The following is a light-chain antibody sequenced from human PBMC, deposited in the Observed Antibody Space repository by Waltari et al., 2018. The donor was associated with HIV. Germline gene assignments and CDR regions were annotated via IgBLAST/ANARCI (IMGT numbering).Light chain of an antibody. Sequence: DIQMTQSPSSLSATIGARVNITCRASQSVKTYLNWYQQKQGQAPKILIYTATTLHTGVPSRFSGSGSGTDFTLTITNLQPDDFAIYFCQQSYSSPLTFGPGTKV. CDR3: QQSYSSPLT. CDR2: TAT. J-gene: IGKJ1*01. CDR1: QSVKTY. V-gene: IGKV1-39*01.